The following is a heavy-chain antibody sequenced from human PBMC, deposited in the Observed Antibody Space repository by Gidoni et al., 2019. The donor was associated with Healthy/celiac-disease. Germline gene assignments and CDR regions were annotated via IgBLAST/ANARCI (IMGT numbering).Heavy chain of an antibody. CDR3: ARRSGVGATSLYDY. Sequence: QLQLQESGPGLVRPSETLSLTCTVSGGSVSSSSYYWGWIRQPPGKGLEWIGSFYYTGSTYYNPSLKSRVTISVDTSKNQFSLKLSSVTAADTAVYYCARRSGVGATSLYDYWGQGTLVTVSS. V-gene: IGHV4-39*07. CDR2: FYYTGST. D-gene: IGHD1-26*01. J-gene: IGHJ4*02. CDR1: GGSVSSSSYY.